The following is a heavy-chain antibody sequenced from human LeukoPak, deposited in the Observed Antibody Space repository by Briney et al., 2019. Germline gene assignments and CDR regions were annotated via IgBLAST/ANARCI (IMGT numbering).Heavy chain of an antibody. V-gene: IGHV3-30*02. Sequence: GGSLRLSCAASGFTFSTYGIHWVRQAPGKGLEWVAFIRYDGTNKWYADSVKGRFTISRDNSKNMLYLQMNSLRAEDTAVYHCAKDRDYGDYPSAYYYYMTSGAKGPRSPSP. D-gene: IGHD4-17*01. CDR2: IRYDGTNK. CDR1: GFTFSTYG. J-gene: IGHJ6*03. CDR3: AKDRDYGDYPSAYYYYMTS.